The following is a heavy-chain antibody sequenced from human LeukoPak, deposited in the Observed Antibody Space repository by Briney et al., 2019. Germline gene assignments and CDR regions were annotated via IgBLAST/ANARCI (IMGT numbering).Heavy chain of an antibody. D-gene: IGHD5-12*01. J-gene: IGHJ4*02. CDR2: ISDSGDST. CDR3: EVAGY. V-gene: IGHV3-23*01. Sequence: GGSLRLSCAASGFTFSSYTLTWVRQAPGKGLECVSTISDSGDSTYYADYVKGRFTISRDNSKNTLSLQMNSLRAEDTAVYYYEVAGYWGQGALVTVSS. CDR1: GFTFSSYT.